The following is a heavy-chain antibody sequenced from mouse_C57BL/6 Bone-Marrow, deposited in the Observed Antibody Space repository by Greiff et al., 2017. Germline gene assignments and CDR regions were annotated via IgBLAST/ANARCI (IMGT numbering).Heavy chain of an antibody. CDR2: ISYDGSN. V-gene: IGHV3-6*01. D-gene: IGHD1-1*01. J-gene: IGHJ3*01. Sequence: EVQLVESGPGLVKPSQSLSLTCSVTGYSITSGYYWNWIRQFPGNKLEWMGYISYDGSNNYNPSLKNRISITRDTSKNQFFLKLNSVTTEDTATYYCARGPTTVVATRGLAYWGQGTLVTVSA. CDR3: ARGPTTVVATRGLAY. CDR1: GYSITSGYY.